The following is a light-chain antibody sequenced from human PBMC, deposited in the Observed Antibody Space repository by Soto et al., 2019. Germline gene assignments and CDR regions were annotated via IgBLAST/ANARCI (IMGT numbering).Light chain of an antibody. Sequence: DIQMTQSPSPLSASVGAKVTITCRASQSMSRWLAWYQQKPGKSPKLLIYKASILESGVPSRFSGSGSGTEFSLTISTLQPDDFATYYCQQYQSYSHFGQGTKVEIK. J-gene: IGKJ1*01. CDR2: KAS. CDR1: QSMSRW. V-gene: IGKV1-5*03. CDR3: QQYQSYSH.